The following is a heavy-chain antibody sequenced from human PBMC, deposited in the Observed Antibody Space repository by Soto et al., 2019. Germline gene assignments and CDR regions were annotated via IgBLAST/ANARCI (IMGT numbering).Heavy chain of an antibody. Sequence: ASVKVSCKASGYTFTSYYTHWVRQAPGQGLEWMGIINPSGGSTSYAQKFQGRVTMTRDTSTSTVYMELSSLRSEDTAVYYCASVTYYYDSSGYYDPSYYYGMDVWGQGTTVTVSS. CDR1: GYTFTSYY. CDR2: INPSGGST. CDR3: ASVTYYYDSSGYYDPSYYYGMDV. J-gene: IGHJ6*02. V-gene: IGHV1-46*01. D-gene: IGHD3-22*01.